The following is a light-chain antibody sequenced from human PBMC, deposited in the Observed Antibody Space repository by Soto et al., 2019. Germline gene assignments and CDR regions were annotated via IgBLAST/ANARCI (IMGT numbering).Light chain of an antibody. Sequence: DIQLTQSPSSLSASVGDRVTITCQASQDISNYLNWYQQKPGKAPKLLIYDASNLETGVTSRFSGSGSGTDFTFTISSLQPEDIATYYCQQYDNLPITFGQGTRLEMK. J-gene: IGKJ5*01. CDR1: QDISNY. CDR3: QQYDNLPIT. CDR2: DAS. V-gene: IGKV1-33*01.